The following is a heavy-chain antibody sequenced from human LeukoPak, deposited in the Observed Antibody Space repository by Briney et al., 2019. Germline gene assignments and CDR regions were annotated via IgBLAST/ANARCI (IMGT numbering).Heavy chain of an antibody. J-gene: IGHJ4*02. V-gene: IGHV3-11*05. CDR3: ARDKFRGYFDY. Sequence: GGSLRLSCAASGFTFSSYAMSWIRQAPGKGLEWVSYISSSSSYTNYADSVKGRFTISRDNAKNSLYLQMNSLRAEDTAVYYCARDKFRGYFDYWGQGTLVTVSS. CDR1: GFTFSSYA. CDR2: ISSSSSYT. D-gene: IGHD3-10*01.